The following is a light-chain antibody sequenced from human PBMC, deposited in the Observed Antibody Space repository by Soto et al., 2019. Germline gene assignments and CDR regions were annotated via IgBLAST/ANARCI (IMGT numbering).Light chain of an antibody. CDR1: QNITSY. J-gene: IGKJ1*01. CDR2: AVS. V-gene: IGKV1-39*01. Sequence: DIQMTQSPSSLSASVGDRVTITCRASQNITSYVNWYQQKAGKVPKVLIYAVSSLQSGVPSRFSGSGSGTDFTLTISSLQSEDFATYYCQQSYSTPRTFGQGTKVDIK. CDR3: QQSYSTPRT.